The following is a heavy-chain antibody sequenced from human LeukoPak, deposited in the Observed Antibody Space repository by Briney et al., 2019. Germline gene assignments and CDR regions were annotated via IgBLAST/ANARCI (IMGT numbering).Heavy chain of an antibody. V-gene: IGHV1-2*02. J-gene: IGHJ4*02. CDR1: GYTFTDYY. CDR3: ARDLEV. Sequence: GASVKVSCKASGYTFTDYYMHWVRQAPGQGLEWMGWINPNSGGTSYAQNSQGRATMTRDTSISTAYMELSRLRSDDTAIYYCARDLEVWGQGTLVAVSS. CDR2: INPNSGGT.